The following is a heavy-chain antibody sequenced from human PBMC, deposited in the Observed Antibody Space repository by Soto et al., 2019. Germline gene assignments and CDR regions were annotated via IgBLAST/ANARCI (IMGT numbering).Heavy chain of an antibody. Sequence: ASVKVSCKASGYTFTSYGISWVRQAPGQGLEWMGWISAYNGNTNYAQKLQGRVTLTTDTSTSTAYMELRSLRSDDTAVYYCARALEYSSSREPPYYYYMDVWGKGTTVTVSS. CDR1: GYTFTSYG. V-gene: IGHV1-18*01. CDR2: ISAYNGNT. CDR3: ARALEYSSSREPPYYYYMDV. D-gene: IGHD6-13*01. J-gene: IGHJ6*03.